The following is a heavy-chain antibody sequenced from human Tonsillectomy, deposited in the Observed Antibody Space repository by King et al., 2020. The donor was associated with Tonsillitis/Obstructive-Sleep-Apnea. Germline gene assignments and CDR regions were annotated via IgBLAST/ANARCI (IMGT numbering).Heavy chain of an antibody. Sequence: VQLVESGGGVVQPGRSLRLSCAASGFTFSSYGMHWVRQAPGKGLEWVAVIWYDGSNKYYADSVKGRFTISRDNYKNTLYLQMNSLRAEDAAVYYCARLSDFVDYWGQGTLVTASS. J-gene: IGHJ4*02. D-gene: IGHD2-21*02. V-gene: IGHV3-33*01. CDR3: ARLSDFVDY. CDR2: IWYDGSNK. CDR1: GFTFSSYG.